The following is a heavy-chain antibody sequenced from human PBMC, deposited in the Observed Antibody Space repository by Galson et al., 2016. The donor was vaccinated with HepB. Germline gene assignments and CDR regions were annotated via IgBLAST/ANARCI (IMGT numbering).Heavy chain of an antibody. V-gene: IGHV4-39*01. D-gene: IGHD2-15*01. CDR2: IYSSGNT. J-gene: IGHJ4*02. Sequence: SETLSLTCTVSGGSISGSDFYWGWIRQPPGKGLEWIGSIYSSGNTYYNPSLKSRVSVSADTSKNQFSLKVNSVTAADTALFFCTRHAQVAATPFDFWGQGMLVTVSS. CDR3: TRHAQVAATPFDF. CDR1: GGSISGSDFY.